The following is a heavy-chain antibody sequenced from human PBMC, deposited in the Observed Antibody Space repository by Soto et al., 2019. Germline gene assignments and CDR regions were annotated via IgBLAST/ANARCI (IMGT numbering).Heavy chain of an antibody. V-gene: IGHV4-39*01. D-gene: IGHD3-3*01. CDR3: ARHLRFLEWFGTWAMDV. Sequence: PSETLSLTCTVSGGSISSSSYYWGWIRQPPGKGLEWIGSIYYSGSTYYNPSLKSRVTISVDTSKNQFSLKLSSVTAADTAVYYCARHLRFLEWFGTWAMDVWGKGTTVTVSS. CDR2: IYYSGST. CDR1: GGSISSSSYY. J-gene: IGHJ6*04.